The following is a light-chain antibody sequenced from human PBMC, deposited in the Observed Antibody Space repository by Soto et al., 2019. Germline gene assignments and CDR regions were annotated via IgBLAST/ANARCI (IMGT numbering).Light chain of an antibody. Sequence: QSVLTQPPSVSGAPGQRVTTSCTGRSSNFGAGYGVHGYQQLPGTAPKLLTYGNSNRPSGVPDRFSGSKSGTSASLAITGLQAEDEADYYCQSYDSSLSGWVFGGGTKLTVL. V-gene: IGLV1-40*01. CDR2: GNS. J-gene: IGLJ3*02. CDR1: SSNFGAGYG. CDR3: QSYDSSLSGWV.